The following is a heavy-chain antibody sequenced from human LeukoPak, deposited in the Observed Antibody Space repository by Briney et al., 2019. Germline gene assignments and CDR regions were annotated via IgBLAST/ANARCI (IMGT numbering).Heavy chain of an antibody. CDR1: GFTFSSYW. CDR3: IRSVYDGSGYYRVLEY. Sequence: GGSLRLSCAASGFTFSSYWMHWVRQAPGKGLVWVSRINSDGSSTNYADSVKGRLTISRDNAKNTLYLHMNSLRAEDTAVYYCIRSVYDGSGYYRVLEYWGQGTLVTVSS. CDR2: INSDGSST. J-gene: IGHJ4*02. V-gene: IGHV3-74*01. D-gene: IGHD3-22*01.